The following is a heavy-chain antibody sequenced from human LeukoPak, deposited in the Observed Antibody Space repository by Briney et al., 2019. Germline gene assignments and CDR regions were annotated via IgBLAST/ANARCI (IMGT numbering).Heavy chain of an antibody. V-gene: IGHV3-9*01. J-gene: IGHJ4*02. D-gene: IGHD3-16*01. CDR3: AREIRPSLRELIFDY. Sequence: GGSLRLSCAASGLTFGDYAMHWVRQAPGKGLEWVSGISWNGGTIGYADSVKGRFTISRDNARNSLYLQMNSLRAEDTALYYCAREIRPSLRELIFDYWGQGTLVTVSS. CDR2: ISWNGGTI. CDR1: GLTFGDYA.